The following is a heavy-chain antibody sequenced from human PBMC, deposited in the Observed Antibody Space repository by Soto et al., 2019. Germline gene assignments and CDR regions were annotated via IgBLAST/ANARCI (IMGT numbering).Heavy chain of an antibody. J-gene: IGHJ4*02. Sequence: QVHLVESGGGVVQPGRSLRLSCAASGFSFSTYGMHWVRQAPGKGLEWVAFISNDGSNKYYADSVKGRFTISRDNSKNTLYLQMNSLRAEDTAVYYWAKVFGNYWACDYWGQGALVTVSA. V-gene: IGHV3-30*18. D-gene: IGHD1-26*01. CDR1: GFSFSTYG. CDR2: ISNDGSNK. CDR3: AKVFGNYWACDY.